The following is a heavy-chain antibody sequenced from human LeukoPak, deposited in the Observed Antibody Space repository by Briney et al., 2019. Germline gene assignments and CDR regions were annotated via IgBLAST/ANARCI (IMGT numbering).Heavy chain of an antibody. J-gene: IGHJ5*02. Sequence: PGGSLRLSCAASGFTFSSYAMHWVRQAPGKGLEYVSAISSNGGSTYYANSVKGRFTIPRDNSKNTLYLQMGSLRAEDMAVYYCARDTGLSGFDPWGQGTLVTVSS. V-gene: IGHV3-64*01. CDR3: ARDTGLSGFDP. CDR2: ISSNGGST. CDR1: GFTFSSYA. D-gene: IGHD3-16*02.